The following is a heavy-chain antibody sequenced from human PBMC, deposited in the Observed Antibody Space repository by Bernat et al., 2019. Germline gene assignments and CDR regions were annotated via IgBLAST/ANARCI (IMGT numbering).Heavy chain of an antibody. CDR2: IYSGGST. J-gene: IGHJ2*01. Sequence: EVQLVETGGGLIQPGGSLRLSCAASGFTVSSNYMSWVRQAPGKGLEWVSVIYSGGSTYYADSVKGRFTISRDNSKNTLYLQMNSLRAEDTAVYYCARGITMIVVGKLDFWGRGTLVTVSS. CDR1: GFTVSSNY. V-gene: IGHV3-53*02. D-gene: IGHD3-22*01. CDR3: ARGITMIVVGKLDF.